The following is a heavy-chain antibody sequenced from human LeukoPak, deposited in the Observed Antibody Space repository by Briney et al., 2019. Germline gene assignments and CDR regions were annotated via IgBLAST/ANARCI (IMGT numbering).Heavy chain of an antibody. Sequence: SETLSLTCAVSGYSISSGYYWGWIRPPPGKGLEWIGSIYHSGSTYYNPSLKSRVTISVDTSKNQFSLKLSSVTAADTAVYYCARLTMTTVSYFDYWGQGTLVTVSS. CDR2: IYHSGST. V-gene: IGHV4-38-2*01. J-gene: IGHJ4*02. CDR1: GYSISSGYY. D-gene: IGHD4-11*01. CDR3: ARLTMTTVSYFDY.